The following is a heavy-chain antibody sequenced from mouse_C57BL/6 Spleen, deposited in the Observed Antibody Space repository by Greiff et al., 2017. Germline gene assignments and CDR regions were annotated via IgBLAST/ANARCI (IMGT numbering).Heavy chain of an antibody. J-gene: IGHJ4*01. CDR3: ARGRVYGSSYGTAMDY. V-gene: IGHV1-63*01. D-gene: IGHD1-1*01. Sequence: VQLQESGAELVRPGTSVKMSCKASGYTFTNYWIGWAKQRPGHGLEWIGDIYPGGGYTNYNEKFKGKAKLTADKSSSTAYMQFSSLTSEDSAIYYCARGRVYGSSYGTAMDYWGQGTSVTVSS. CDR2: IYPGGGYT. CDR1: GYTFTNYW.